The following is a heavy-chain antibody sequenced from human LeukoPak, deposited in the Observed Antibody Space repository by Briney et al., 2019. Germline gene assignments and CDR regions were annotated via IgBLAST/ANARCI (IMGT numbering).Heavy chain of an antibody. CDR2: INHSGST. CDR1: GGSFSGYY. J-gene: IGHJ5*02. CDR3: ARVVVVPAAIQVAGWFDP. D-gene: IGHD2-2*01. Sequence: SETLSLTCAVSGGSFSGYYWSWIRQPPGKGLEWIGEINHSGSTNYNPSLKSRVTISADTSKNQFSLKLSSVTAADTAVYYCARVVVVPAAIQVAGWFDPWGQGTLVTVSS. V-gene: IGHV4-34*01.